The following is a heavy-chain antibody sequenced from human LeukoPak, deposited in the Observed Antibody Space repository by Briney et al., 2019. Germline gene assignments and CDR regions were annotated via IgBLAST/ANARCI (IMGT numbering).Heavy chain of an antibody. J-gene: IGHJ4*02. D-gene: IGHD3-10*01. CDR2: INHSGST. Sequence: SETLSLTCAVYGGSFSGYYWSWIRQPPGKGLEWIGEINHSGSTNYNPSLKSRVTISVDTSKNQYSLKLSSVTAADTAVYYCARRRIFGTMVRGVTIGDYYGYWGQGTLVTVSS. CDR3: ARRRIFGTMVRGVTIGDYYGY. CDR1: GGSFSGYY. V-gene: IGHV4-34*01.